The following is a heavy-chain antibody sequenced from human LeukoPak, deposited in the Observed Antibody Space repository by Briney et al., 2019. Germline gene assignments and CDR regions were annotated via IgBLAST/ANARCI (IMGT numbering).Heavy chain of an antibody. CDR2: ISSSGSTI. CDR1: GFTFSSYE. CDR3: AKDIGAAGISDAFDI. Sequence: GGSLRLSCAASGFTFSSYEMNWVRQAPGKGLEGVSYISSSGSTIYYADSVKGRFTISRDNSKNTLYLQMNSLRAEDTAVYYCAKDIGAAGISDAFDIWGQGTMVTVSS. D-gene: IGHD6-13*01. J-gene: IGHJ3*02. V-gene: IGHV3-48*03.